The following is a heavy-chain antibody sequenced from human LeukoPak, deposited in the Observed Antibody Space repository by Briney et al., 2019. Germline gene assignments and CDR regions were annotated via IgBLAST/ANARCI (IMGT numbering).Heavy chain of an antibody. CDR2: SYYSGNT. V-gene: IGHV4-39*07. CDR1: GGSISSSSYY. D-gene: IGHD3-3*01. J-gene: IGHJ3*02. CDR3: ARDLGSYDFWSGYQVRAFDI. Sequence: AETLSLTCTVSGGSISSSSYYWGWIRQPPGKGLEGVGGSYYSGNTYYNPSLKRRVTISVDTSKNKFSLKLSSVTAAATAVYYCARDLGSYDFWSGYQVRAFDIWGQGTMVTVSS.